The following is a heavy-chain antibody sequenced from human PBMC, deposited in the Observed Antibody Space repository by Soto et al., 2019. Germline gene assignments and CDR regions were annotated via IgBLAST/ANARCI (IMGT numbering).Heavy chain of an antibody. Sequence: QVQLVQSGAEVKKPGASVKVSCKASGYTFTGYYMHWVRQAPGQGLEWMGWINPNSGGTNYAQKFQGRVTMTRDTSINTAYMELSRLRSDDTAVYYCARMLPLGYCSGGSCGNWGQGTLVTVSS. V-gene: IGHV1-2*02. J-gene: IGHJ4*02. D-gene: IGHD2-15*01. CDR3: ARMLPLGYCSGGSCGN. CDR2: INPNSGGT. CDR1: GYTFTGYY.